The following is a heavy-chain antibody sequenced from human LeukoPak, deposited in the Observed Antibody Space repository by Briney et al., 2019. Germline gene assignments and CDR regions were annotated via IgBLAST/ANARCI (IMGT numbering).Heavy chain of an antibody. J-gene: IGHJ4*02. CDR1: GFTFSSYW. D-gene: IGHD7-27*01. CDR3: AKDGGLWVSAHWGDS. Sequence: GGSLRLSCAASGFTFSSYWMSWVRQAPGKGLEWVANIKQDGSEKYYVDSVKGRFTVSRDNSKNTLFLQMNSLRAEDTAVYYCAKDGGLWVSAHWGDSWGRGTLVTVSS. V-gene: IGHV3-7*03. CDR2: IKQDGSEK.